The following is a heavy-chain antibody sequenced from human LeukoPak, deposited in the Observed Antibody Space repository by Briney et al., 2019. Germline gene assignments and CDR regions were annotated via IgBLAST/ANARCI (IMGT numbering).Heavy chain of an antibody. CDR1: GGSISSSSYY. V-gene: IGHV4-39*07. CDR2: IYYSGST. Sequence: SETLSLTCTVSGGSISSSSYYWGWIRQPPGKGLEWIGSIYYSGSTYYNPSLKSRVTISVDTSKNQFSLKLSSVTAADTAVYYCARGKRITMVRGVIDAFDIWGQGTMVTVSS. D-gene: IGHD3-10*01. J-gene: IGHJ3*02. CDR3: ARGKRITMVRGVIDAFDI.